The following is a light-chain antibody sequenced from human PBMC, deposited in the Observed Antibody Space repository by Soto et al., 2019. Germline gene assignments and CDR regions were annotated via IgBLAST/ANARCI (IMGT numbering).Light chain of an antibody. CDR3: QQYYSTPIT. V-gene: IGKV4-1*01. J-gene: IGKJ5*01. CDR1: QSVLYSSNNKNY. Sequence: DIVMTQSPDSLAVSLGERATINCKSSQSVLYSSNNKNYLAWYQQKLGQSPKLLIYWASTRESGVPDRFTGSGSGTDFTITISSLQAEDVAVYYCQQYYSTPITFGQGTRLEIK. CDR2: WAS.